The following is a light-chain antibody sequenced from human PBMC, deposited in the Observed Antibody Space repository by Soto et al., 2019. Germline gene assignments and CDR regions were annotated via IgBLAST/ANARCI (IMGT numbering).Light chain of an antibody. V-gene: IGLV1-47*01. CDR3: AAWDDSLSGLYV. CDR2: RNN. CDR1: SSNIGSNY. J-gene: IGLJ1*01. Sequence: QSVLTQPPSASGTPGQRVTISCSGSSSNIGSNYVYWYQQLPGTAPKLLIYRNNQRPSGVPDRFSGSKFGTSASLAISGLRSEDEADYYCAAWDDSLSGLYVFGTGTKLTVL.